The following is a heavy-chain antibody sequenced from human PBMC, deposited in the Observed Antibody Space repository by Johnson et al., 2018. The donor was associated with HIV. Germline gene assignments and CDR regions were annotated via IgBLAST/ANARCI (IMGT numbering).Heavy chain of an antibody. D-gene: IGHD5-24*01. CDR1: GFTFSSYA. J-gene: IGHJ3*02. Sequence: QVLLVESGGGVVQPGRSLRLSCAASGFTFSSYAMHWVRQAPGKGLEWVAVISYDGGNKYYADSVKGRFTISRDNSKNTFYYCVRDVLYSRLKVAAFDIWGQGTMVTVSS. CDR2: ISYDGGNK. V-gene: IGHV3-30-3*01. CDR3: DI.